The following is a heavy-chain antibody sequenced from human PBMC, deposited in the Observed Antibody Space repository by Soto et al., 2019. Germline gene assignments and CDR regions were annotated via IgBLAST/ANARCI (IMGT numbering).Heavy chain of an antibody. J-gene: IGHJ4*02. CDR1: GISVGSNY. CDR2: IYGGGAT. Sequence: EVQLGESGGGLIQPGGSLSLSCAASGISVGSNYMSWVRQAPGKGLEWVSGIYGGGATYYADSVKGRFTISRDNSKNTLYLQMNSLRAEDTAVDYCAGRDLDYWGQGTLVTVSS. CDR3: AGRDLDY. V-gene: IGHV3-53*01. D-gene: IGHD2-15*01.